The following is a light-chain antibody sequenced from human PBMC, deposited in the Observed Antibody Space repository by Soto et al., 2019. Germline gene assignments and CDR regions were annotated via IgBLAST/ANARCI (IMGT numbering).Light chain of an antibody. J-gene: IGKJ3*01. CDR2: DAS. V-gene: IGKV1-33*01. CDR3: QKHDGVPL. Sequence: IHLTLSPSSLSASVGHRVTIPCQAGQDISNHLNWYQQKPGKAPNLLIYDASDLETGVPSRFSGGGSGTFSSFTINSLQPEDIATYYCQKHDGVPLFGPGTKVDIK. CDR1: QDISNH.